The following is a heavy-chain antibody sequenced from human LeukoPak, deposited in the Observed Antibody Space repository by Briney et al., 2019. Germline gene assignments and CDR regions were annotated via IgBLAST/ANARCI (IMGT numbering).Heavy chain of an antibody. CDR2: IIPIFGTA. Sequence: SVKVSCKASGGTSSSYAISWVRQAPGQGLEWMGGIIPIFGTANYAQKFQGRVTITTDESTSTAYMELSSLRSEDTAVYYCARERIEMATITNWFDPWGQGTLVTVSS. CDR1: GGTSSSYA. CDR3: ARERIEMATITNWFDP. V-gene: IGHV1-69*05. D-gene: IGHD5-24*01. J-gene: IGHJ5*02.